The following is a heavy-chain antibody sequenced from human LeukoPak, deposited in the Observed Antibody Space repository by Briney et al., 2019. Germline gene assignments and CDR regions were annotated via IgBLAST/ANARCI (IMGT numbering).Heavy chain of an antibody. J-gene: IGHJ6*04. D-gene: IGHD3-10*01. CDR1: GFTFDDYA. CDR2: ISWDGGST. Sequence: LGGSLRLSCAASGFTFDDYAMHWVRQAPGKGLEWVSLISWDGGSTYYADSVKGRFTISRDNSKNSLYLQMNSLRAEDTALYYCAKDTGGYYYGMDVWGKGTTVTVSS. V-gene: IGHV3-43D*04. CDR3: AKDTGGYYYGMDV.